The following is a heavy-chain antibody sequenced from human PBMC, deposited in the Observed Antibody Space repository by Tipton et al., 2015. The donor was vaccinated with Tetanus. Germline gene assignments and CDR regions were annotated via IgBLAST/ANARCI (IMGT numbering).Heavy chain of an antibody. J-gene: IGHJ1*01. CDR1: GYSFSTHW. V-gene: IGHV5-51*01. CDR3: ARTDSGSFTAGPQD. D-gene: IGHD1-26*01. Sequence: QSGAEVKKPGESLKMSCKASGYSFSTHWISWVRQMPGKGLEWMGIIYPDDSDTRYSPSFQGQVTISADKSIGTAYLQWNSLKASDTAMYYCARTDSGSFTAGPQDWGQGTLVTVSS. CDR2: IYPDDSDT.